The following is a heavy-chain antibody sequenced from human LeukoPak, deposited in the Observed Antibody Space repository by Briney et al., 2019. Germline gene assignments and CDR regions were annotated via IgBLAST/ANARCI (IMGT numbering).Heavy chain of an antibody. CDR1: GFPFSNYG. D-gene: IGHD3-10*01. CDR3: AKHIRSGSYNRDFDY. V-gene: IGHV3-23*01. J-gene: IGHJ4*02. Sequence: GGTLRLSCAASGFPFSNYGMSWVRQTPGKGLEWVSAIIGSGATTFYADSVKGRFTISRDNSKNTLYLQMNSLRAEDTALYYCAKHIRSGSYNRDFDYWGQGTLSPSPQ. CDR2: IIGSGATT.